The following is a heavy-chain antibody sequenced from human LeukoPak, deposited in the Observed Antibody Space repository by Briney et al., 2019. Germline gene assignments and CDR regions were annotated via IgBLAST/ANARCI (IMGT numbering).Heavy chain of an antibody. CDR1: GFTFSSYS. Sequence: GGSLRLSCAASGFTFSSYSMNWVRQAPGKGLEWVSYISSSSSTIYYADSVKGRFTISRDNAKNSLYLQMNSLRAEDTAVYYCASHRSIVATINDYWGQGTLVTVSS. J-gene: IGHJ4*02. V-gene: IGHV3-48*04. CDR2: ISSSSSTI. D-gene: IGHD5-12*01. CDR3: ASHRSIVATINDY.